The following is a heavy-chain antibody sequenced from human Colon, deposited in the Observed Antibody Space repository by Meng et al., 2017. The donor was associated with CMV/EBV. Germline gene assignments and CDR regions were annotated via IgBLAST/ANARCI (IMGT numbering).Heavy chain of an antibody. CDR3: ARELARGGY. CDR2: ISPYNGDT. J-gene: IGHJ4*02. V-gene: IGHV1-18*01. Sequence: VQLVQSGAEVRRPGASVQVSCKTSGYTFTNFGISWVRQAPGQVLEWMAYISPYNGDTNYAQRFQGRVALTTDTSTSTVYMELGSLTSDDTAMYYCARELARGGYWGQGTLVTVSS. CDR1: GYTFTNFG.